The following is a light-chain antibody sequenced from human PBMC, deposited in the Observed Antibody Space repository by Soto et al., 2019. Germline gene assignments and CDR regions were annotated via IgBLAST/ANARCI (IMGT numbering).Light chain of an antibody. V-gene: IGKV1-5*01. J-gene: IGKJ1*01. CDR1: QSISTW. CDR2: DGS. Sequence: DIQISPSPSTLSASVGARVTITCRASQSISTWLAWYQQKPGKAPKLLIYDGSSLESGVPSRFSGSRSGTEFTLTISSLQPDDLATYYCQHYDTYSQTFGQGTKVDIK. CDR3: QHYDTYSQT.